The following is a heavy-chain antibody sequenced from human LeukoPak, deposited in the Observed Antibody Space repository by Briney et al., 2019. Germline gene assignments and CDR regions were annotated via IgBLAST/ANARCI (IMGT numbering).Heavy chain of an antibody. Sequence: PGGSLRLSCAASGFTFSAYAMHWVRQAPGKGLEWVAVISYDGSNKYYADSVKGRLTISRDKSKNTLYLQMNSLRTEDTAVYYCASSYGMSSGPDYGGQGTLVTVSS. CDR3: ASSYGMSSGPDY. D-gene: IGHD3-22*01. J-gene: IGHJ4*02. CDR2: ISYDGSNK. V-gene: IGHV3-30*04. CDR1: GFTFSAYA.